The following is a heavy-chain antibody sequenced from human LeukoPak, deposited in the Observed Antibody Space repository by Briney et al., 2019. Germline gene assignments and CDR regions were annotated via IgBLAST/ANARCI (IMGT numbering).Heavy chain of an antibody. CDR3: GSGSYYNYYMDV. J-gene: IGHJ6*03. CDR2: ISGSGGST. V-gene: IGHV3-23*01. D-gene: IGHD3-10*01. CDR1: GFTVSSNY. Sequence: GVLRLSCAASGFTVSSNYMSWVRQAPGKGLEWVSAISGSGGSTYYADSVKGRFTISRDNSKNTLYLQMNSLRAEDTAVYYCGSGSYYNYYMDVWGKGTTVTISS.